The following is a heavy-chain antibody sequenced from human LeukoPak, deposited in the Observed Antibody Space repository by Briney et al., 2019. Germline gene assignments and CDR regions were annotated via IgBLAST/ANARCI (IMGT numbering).Heavy chain of an antibody. CDR1: GGTFSSYA. J-gene: IGHJ4*02. V-gene: IGHV1-69*13. CDR3: ARHVSTTGTTGYYYFDY. D-gene: IGHD1-1*01. CDR2: IIPIFGTA. Sequence: SVKVSCKASGGTFSSYAISWVRQAPGQGLEWMGGIIPIFGTANYAQKFQGRVTITADESTSTAYMELSSLRSEETAVYYCARHVSTTGTTGYYYFDYWGQGTLVTVSS.